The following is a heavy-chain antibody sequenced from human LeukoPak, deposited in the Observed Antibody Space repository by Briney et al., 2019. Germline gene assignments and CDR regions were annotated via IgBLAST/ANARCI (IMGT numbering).Heavy chain of an antibody. D-gene: IGHD4-23*01. V-gene: IGHV3-33*01. J-gene: IGHJ4*02. CDR2: IWYDGSNK. CDR1: GFTFSSYG. CDR3: ARDSVTTVVSYYFDY. Sequence: PGRSLRLSCAASGFTFSSYGMHWVRQAPGKGLEWVAVIWYDGSNKYYADSVKGRFTISRDNSKNTLYLQMNSLRAEDTAVYYCARDSVTTVVSYYFDYWGQGTLVTVSS.